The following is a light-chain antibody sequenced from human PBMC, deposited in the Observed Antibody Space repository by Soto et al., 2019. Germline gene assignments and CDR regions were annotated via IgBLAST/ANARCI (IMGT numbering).Light chain of an antibody. CDR2: DVS. CDR3: SSYTSSSTRV. Sequence: QSALTQPASVSGSPGQSITSSCTGTSSDVGGYNYVSWYQHHPGKAPKLLIYDVSNGPSGVSNRFFGSKSGNTASLTISGLQPEDEADYYCSSYTSSSTRVFGTGTKVTVL. V-gene: IGLV2-14*03. CDR1: SSDVGGYNY. J-gene: IGLJ1*01.